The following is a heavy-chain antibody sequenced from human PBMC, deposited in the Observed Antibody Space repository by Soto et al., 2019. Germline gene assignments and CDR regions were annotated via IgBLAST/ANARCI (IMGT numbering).Heavy chain of an antibody. D-gene: IGHD1-1*01. V-gene: IGHV3-30*18. J-gene: IGHJ4*02. Sequence: QVQLVESWGGVVQPGRSLRLSCAASGFTFSSYGMHWVRQAPGKGLEWVAVISYDGINKYYADSVKGRFTISRANSKNTLYLPRNSLRAEDTAVYYCAKSVYNWNDGFFDYWGQGTLVTVSS. CDR2: ISYDGINK. CDR1: GFTFSSYG. CDR3: AKSVYNWNDGFFDY.